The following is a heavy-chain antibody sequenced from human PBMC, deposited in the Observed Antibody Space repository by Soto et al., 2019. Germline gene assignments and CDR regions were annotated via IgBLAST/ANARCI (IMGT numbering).Heavy chain of an antibody. Sequence: QVQLVESGGGGVQPGRSRRLSGAASGFTFSPYGMHGVRQAPGKGLEWVAVIWYAGSNKYYADSVKGRFTISRDNSKNTLYLQMNSLRAEDTAVYYCARGTVHFDYWGQGTLVTVSS. V-gene: IGHV3-33*01. CDR1: GFTFSPYG. CDR3: ARGTVHFDY. CDR2: IWYAGSNK. J-gene: IGHJ4*02. D-gene: IGHD4-17*01.